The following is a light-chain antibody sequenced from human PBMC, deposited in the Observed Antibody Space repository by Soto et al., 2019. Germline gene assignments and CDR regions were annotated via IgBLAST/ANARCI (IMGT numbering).Light chain of an antibody. J-gene: IGKJ1*01. CDR1: QSVRSN. Sequence: EIVMTQSPATLSVSPGDRVTLSCRASQSVRSNSAWYQQKPGQAPRLLIYGASSRATGIPDRFSGSGSGTDFTLTIRRLEPEDFAVYYCQQYGSSYPWTFGQGTKVDIK. CDR2: GAS. CDR3: QQYGSSYPWT. V-gene: IGKV3-20*01.